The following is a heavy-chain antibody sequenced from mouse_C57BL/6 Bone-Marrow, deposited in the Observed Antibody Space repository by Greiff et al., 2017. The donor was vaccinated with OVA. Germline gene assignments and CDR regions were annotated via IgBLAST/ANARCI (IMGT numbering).Heavy chain of an antibody. V-gene: IGHV1-54*01. CDR2: LNPGSGGT. D-gene: IGHD1-1*01. CDR3: ARSRYYGSSSYFDY. CDR1: GYAFTNYL. J-gene: IGHJ2*01. Sequence: QVQLQQSGAELVRPGTSVKVSCKASGYAFTNYLIEWVKQRPGQGLEWIGVLNPGSGGTNYNEKFKGKATLTADKSSSTAYMQLSSLTSEDSAVYFCARSRYYGSSSYFDYWGQGTTLTVSS.